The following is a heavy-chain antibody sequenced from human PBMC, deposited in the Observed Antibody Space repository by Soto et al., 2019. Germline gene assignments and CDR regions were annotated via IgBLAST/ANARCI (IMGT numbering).Heavy chain of an antibody. CDR1: GYTFTNFG. J-gene: IGHJ4*02. CDR3: ALKVVTYFDN. V-gene: IGHV1-18*01. CDR2: ISAYNGNT. Sequence: ASVKVSCKASGYTFTNFGISWVRQAPGQGLEWMGWISAYNGNTNYAQKFQGRLTMTSDTSTSTIYMDPNSLTSEDTAVYYCALKVVTYFDNWGQGTLVTVSS. D-gene: IGHD2-21*02.